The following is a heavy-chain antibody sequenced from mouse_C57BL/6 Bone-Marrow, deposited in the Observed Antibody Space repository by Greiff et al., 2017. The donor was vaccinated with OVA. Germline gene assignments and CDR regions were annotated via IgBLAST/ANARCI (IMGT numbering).Heavy chain of an antibody. Sequence: QVQLQQSGAELARPGASVKLSCKASGYTFTSYGISWVKQRTGQGLEWIGEIYPRSGNTYYNEKFKGKATLTADKSSSTAYMELRSLTSEDSAVYFCARWLPIPYWGQGTLVTVSA. CDR2: IYPRSGNT. CDR3: ARWLPIPY. V-gene: IGHV1-81*01. J-gene: IGHJ3*01. CDR1: GYTFTSYG. D-gene: IGHD2-3*01.